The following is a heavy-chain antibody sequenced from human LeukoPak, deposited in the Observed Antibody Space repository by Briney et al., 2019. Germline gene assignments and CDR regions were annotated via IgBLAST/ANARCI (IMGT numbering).Heavy chain of an antibody. CDR1: GGSFSGYY. CDR3: ARSKDGSGFAAY. V-gene: IGHV4-34*01. CDR2: INHSGNT. Sequence: SETLSLTCAVYGGSFSGYYWTWLRQPPGKGLEWIGEINHSGNTNYNPSLKSRVAISVDTSKNQFSLKLSSVIAADTAMYYCARSKDGSGFAAYWGQGTQVTVSS. D-gene: IGHD3-22*01. J-gene: IGHJ4*02.